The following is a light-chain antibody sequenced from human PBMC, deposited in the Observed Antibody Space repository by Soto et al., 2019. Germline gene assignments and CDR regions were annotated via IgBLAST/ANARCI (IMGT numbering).Light chain of an antibody. CDR2: GAS. CDR3: QQYGSSPIT. CDR1: QSVRSNY. J-gene: IGKJ5*01. V-gene: IGKV3-20*01. Sequence: ENVLTQSPGTLSLSPGERATLSCRASQSVRSNYVAWYQQKPGQAPMLLISGASSRATGIPDRFSGSGSGTDFTLTISRLEPEDFALYYCQQYGSSPITFGQGTRLDIK.